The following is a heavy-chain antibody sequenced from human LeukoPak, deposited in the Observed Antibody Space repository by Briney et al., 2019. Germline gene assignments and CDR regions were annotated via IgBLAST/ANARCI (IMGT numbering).Heavy chain of an antibody. D-gene: IGHD6-13*01. V-gene: IGHV4-34*01. CDR1: GGSFSGFY. J-gene: IGHJ6*03. CDR2: INHSGGT. CDR3: ARDRVGQQLVGRNYYYYYMDV. Sequence: NPSETLSLTCAVYGGSFSGFYWSWIRQPPGKGLEWIGEINHSGGTNYNPSLKSRVTISVDTSKNQFSLKLSSVTAADTAVYYCARDRVGQQLVGRNYYYYYMDVWGRGTTVTISS.